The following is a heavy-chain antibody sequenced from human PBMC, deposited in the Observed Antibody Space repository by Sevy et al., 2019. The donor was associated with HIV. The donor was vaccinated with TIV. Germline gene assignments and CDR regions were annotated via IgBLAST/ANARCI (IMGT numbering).Heavy chain of an antibody. CDR1: GGTFSSYA. D-gene: IGHD5-12*01. J-gene: IGHJ4*02. V-gene: IGHV1-69*13. Sequence: ASVKVSCKASGGTFSSYAISWVRQAPGQGLEWMGGIIPIFGTANYAQKFQGRVTITADESTSTAYMELGSLRSEDTAGYYCAGGARGYSGYDSYYFDYWGQGTLVTVSS. CDR3: AGGARGYSGYDSYYFDY. CDR2: IIPIFGTA.